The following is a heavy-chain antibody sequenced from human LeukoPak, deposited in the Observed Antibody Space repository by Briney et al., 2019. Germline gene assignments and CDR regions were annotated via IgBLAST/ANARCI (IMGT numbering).Heavy chain of an antibody. D-gene: IGHD6-13*01. CDR1: GYSFTNYW. CDR3: ARRQQLANWFDP. J-gene: IGHJ5*02. CDR2: IYPGDSDT. V-gene: IGHV5-51*01. Sequence: GESLKISCKGSGYSFTNYWIAWVGQMPGKGLEWMGIIYPGDSDTRYSPSFQGQVTISVDRSISTAYLQWSSLKASDTAMYYCARRQQLANWFDPWGQGTLVTVSS.